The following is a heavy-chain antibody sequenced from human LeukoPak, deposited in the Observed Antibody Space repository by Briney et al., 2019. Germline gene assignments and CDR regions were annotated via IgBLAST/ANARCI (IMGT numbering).Heavy chain of an antibody. CDR1: GFTFSSYW. J-gene: IGHJ6*02. Sequence: PGGSLRLSCAASGFTFSSYWMHWVRQAPGKGLVWVSRINSDGSNTSYADSVKGRFTISRDNAKNTLYLQMNSLRAEDTAVYYCARIFSATVYYYYGMDVWGQGTTVTVSS. CDR3: ARIFSATVYYYYGMDV. CDR2: INSDGSNT. D-gene: IGHD1-26*01. V-gene: IGHV3-74*01.